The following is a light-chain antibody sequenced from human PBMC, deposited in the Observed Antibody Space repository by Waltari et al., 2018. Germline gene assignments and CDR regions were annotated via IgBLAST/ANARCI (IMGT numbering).Light chain of an antibody. V-gene: IGKV1-12*01. CDR1: QDISTL. CDR2: AAS. J-gene: IGKJ1*01. CDR3: QQANNFPRT. Sequence: DIQMTQSPSSVPASVGDRVTITCRASQDISTLLAWYQQKPGKAPKLLIYAASSLQGGVPSRFSGSGSGTDFTLTISDLQPEDVATYYCQQANNFPRTFGQGTRVEIK.